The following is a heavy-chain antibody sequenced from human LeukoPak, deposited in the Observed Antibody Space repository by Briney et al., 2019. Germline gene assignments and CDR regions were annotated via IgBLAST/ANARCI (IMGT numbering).Heavy chain of an antibody. CDR2: ISAYNGNT. CDR1: GYTFTSYG. D-gene: IGHD6-13*01. V-gene: IGHV1-18*01. Sequence: ASVKVSCKASGYTFTSYGISWVRQAPGQGLEWMGWISAYNGNTNYAQKLQGRVTMTTDTSTSTAYMELRSLRSDDTAVYYCARSKRARSWASSGWFDPWGQGTLVTVSS. J-gene: IGHJ5*02. CDR3: ARSKRARSWASSGWFDP.